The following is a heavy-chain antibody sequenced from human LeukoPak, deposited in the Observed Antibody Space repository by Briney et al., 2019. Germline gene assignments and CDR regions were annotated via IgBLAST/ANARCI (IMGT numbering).Heavy chain of an antibody. V-gene: IGHV1-8*01. CDR1: GYIFTNYD. D-gene: IGHD6-13*01. Sequence: ASVKVSCKASGYIFTNYDINWVRQATAQGLEWMGWMKPDSGNTGYAQKFQGRVTMTRNTSTNTAYMELSSLRSEDTAMYYCARMATDGTMNWFDPWGQGTLVIVSS. CDR2: MKPDSGNT. CDR3: ARMATDGTMNWFDP. J-gene: IGHJ5*02.